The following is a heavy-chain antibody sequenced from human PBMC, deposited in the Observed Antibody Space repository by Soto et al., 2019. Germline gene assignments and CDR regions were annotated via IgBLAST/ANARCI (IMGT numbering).Heavy chain of an antibody. D-gene: IGHD2-21*01. V-gene: IGHV3-33*01. CDR1: GFTFSSYG. CDR3: ARGTNCGGECFFFRYGMDV. CDR2: IWYDGSNK. J-gene: IGHJ6*02. Sequence: GGSLRLSCAASGFTFSSYGMHWVRQAPGKGLEWVAVIWYDGSNKYYADSVKGRFTISRDNSKNTLYLQMNSLRAEDTAVYYCARGTNCGGECFFFRYGMDVWGQGTTVTVSS.